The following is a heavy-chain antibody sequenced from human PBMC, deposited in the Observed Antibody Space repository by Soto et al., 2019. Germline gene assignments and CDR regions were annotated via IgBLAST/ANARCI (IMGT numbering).Heavy chain of an antibody. D-gene: IGHD4-17*01. CDR3: ARLDYGGGDY. CDR2: IWYDGSNK. V-gene: IGHV3-33*01. J-gene: IGHJ4*02. Sequence: QVQLVESGGGVVQPGRSLRLSCAASGFTFSSFAMHWVRQAPGKGLEWVTLIWYDGSNKYYADSVKGRFTISKDNSKNTLLRQMNSLRAEDTAVYYCARLDYGGGDYWGQGTLVTVTS. CDR1: GFTFSSFA.